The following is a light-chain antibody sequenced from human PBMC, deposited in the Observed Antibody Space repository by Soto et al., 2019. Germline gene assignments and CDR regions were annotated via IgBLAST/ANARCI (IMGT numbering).Light chain of an antibody. Sequence: EVVLTQSPAILSLSPGERATLSCRASQSISSSLAWYQHKPGRAPRLLIYGASNRATGIPARFSGSGSGTDFTLTISSLEPEDFAVYYCQHRNNWPTFGGGTKVEIK. CDR1: QSISSS. CDR2: GAS. V-gene: IGKV3-11*01. CDR3: QHRNNWPT. J-gene: IGKJ4*01.